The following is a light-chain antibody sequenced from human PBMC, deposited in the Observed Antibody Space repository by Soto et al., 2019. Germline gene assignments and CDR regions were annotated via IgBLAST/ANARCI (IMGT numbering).Light chain of an antibody. V-gene: IGKV1-9*01. CDR3: QQLNNFPRT. Sequence: DIQLTQSPSFLSASVGDRVTITCRASQGISSYLAWYQQRPGKAPKLLMYGASTLQSGVPSRFSVSASGTTFTLTINHLQPEDFATYYCQQLNNFPRTFGQGTKVE. CDR1: QGISSY. J-gene: IGKJ1*01. CDR2: GAS.